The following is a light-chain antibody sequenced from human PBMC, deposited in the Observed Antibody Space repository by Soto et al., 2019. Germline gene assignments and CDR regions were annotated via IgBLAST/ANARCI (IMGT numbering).Light chain of an antibody. J-gene: IGLJ1*01. CDR1: SSDVGAYNF. V-gene: IGLV2-14*01. CDR2: GVT. Sequence: QSALTQPASVSGAPGQSITISCTGTSSDVGAYNFVSWYQQHPGKAPKLMIDGVTNRPSGVSNRFSGSKSGNTASLTISGLQNEGEDDYPCNSYTRSSRYVFGTGTKVTVL. CDR3: NSYTRSSRYV.